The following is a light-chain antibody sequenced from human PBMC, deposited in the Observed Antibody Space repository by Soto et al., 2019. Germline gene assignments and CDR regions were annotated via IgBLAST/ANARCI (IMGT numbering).Light chain of an antibody. Sequence: EIVLTQSPGTLSLSPGERATLSCRASQSLASSSIAWYQQKPGQAPRLLIYDTSSRASGIPARFSGSGSGTDFTLTISSLEPEDFAVYYCQQRSNWPITFGQGTRLEIK. V-gene: IGKV3D-20*02. CDR2: DTS. CDR1: QSLASSS. CDR3: QQRSNWPIT. J-gene: IGKJ5*01.